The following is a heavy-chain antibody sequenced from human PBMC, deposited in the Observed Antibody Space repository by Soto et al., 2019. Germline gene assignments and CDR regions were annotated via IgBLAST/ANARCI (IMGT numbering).Heavy chain of an antibody. CDR3: ARDHSSGWYPPSIRKKPDAFDI. Sequence: QVQLVQSGAEVKKPGSSVKVSCKASGGTFSSYTISWVRQAPGQGLEWMGRIIPILGIANYAQKFQGRVTITAEKSTSTAYMEMSSLRSEDTAVYYCARDHSSGWYPPSIRKKPDAFDIWGQGTMVTVSS. D-gene: IGHD6-19*01. V-gene: IGHV1-69*08. J-gene: IGHJ3*02. CDR1: GGTFSSYT. CDR2: IIPILGIA.